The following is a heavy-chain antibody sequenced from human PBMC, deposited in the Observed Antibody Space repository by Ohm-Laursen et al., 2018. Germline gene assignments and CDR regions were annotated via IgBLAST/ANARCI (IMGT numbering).Heavy chain of an antibody. CDR2: IWYDGSSQ. Sequence: SLTLSCAASGFAFCRNGNHWVRQAPGTGLEWVAVIWYDGSSQYYADSVKGRFTISRDNSQNTLYLQMNSLRAEDTAVYYCAREDGNCTSAVCYRRFDPWGQGTLVTVSS. J-gene: IGHJ5*02. D-gene: IGHD2-8*01. CDR3: AREDGNCTSAVCYRRFDP. V-gene: IGHV3-33*01. CDR1: GFAFCRNG.